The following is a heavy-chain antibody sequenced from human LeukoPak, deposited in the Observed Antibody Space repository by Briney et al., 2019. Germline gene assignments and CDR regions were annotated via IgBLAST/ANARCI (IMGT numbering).Heavy chain of an antibody. CDR2: INPSGGST. J-gene: IGHJ1*01. Sequence: ASVKVSCKASGYTFTKYYMHWVRQAPGQGLEWMGIINPSGGSTSYAQKFQGRVTMTRDTSTSTVYMELSSLRSEDTAVYYCARGLTSGNTEISSVTQLGMVEYFQHWGQGTLVTVSS. CDR3: ARGLTSGNTEISSVTQLGMVEYFQH. V-gene: IGHV1-46*01. D-gene: IGHD3-16*01. CDR1: GYTFTKYY.